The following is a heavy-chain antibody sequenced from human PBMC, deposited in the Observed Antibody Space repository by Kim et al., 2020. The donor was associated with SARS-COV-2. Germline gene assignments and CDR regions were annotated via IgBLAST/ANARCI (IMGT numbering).Heavy chain of an antibody. J-gene: IGHJ5*02. Sequence: GGSLRLSCAASGFTFSSYAMSWVRQAPGKGLEWVSAISGSGGSTYYADSVKGRFTISRDNSKNTLYLQMNSLRAEDTAVYYCAKWVVPAAMDLVGWFDPWGQGTLVTVSS. D-gene: IGHD2-2*01. CDR3: AKWVVPAAMDLVGWFDP. CDR2: ISGSGGST. V-gene: IGHV3-23*01. CDR1: GFTFSSYA.